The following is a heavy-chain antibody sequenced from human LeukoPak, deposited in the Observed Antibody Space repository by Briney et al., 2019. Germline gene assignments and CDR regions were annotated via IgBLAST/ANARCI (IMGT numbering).Heavy chain of an antibody. D-gene: IGHD6-13*01. CDR2: ISGSGGNT. CDR3: AKGRARIAAASDY. CDR1: GFTFGSFA. J-gene: IGHJ4*02. Sequence: PGGSLRLSCAASGFTFGSFAMSWVRQAPGKGLEWVSVISGSGGNTYYADSVKGRFTISRDNSKNTLYLQMNSLRAEDTAVYYCAKGRARIAAASDYWGQGTLVTVSS. V-gene: IGHV3-23*01.